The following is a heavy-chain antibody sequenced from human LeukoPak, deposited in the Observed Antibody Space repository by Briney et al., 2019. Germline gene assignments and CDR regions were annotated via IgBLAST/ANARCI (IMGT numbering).Heavy chain of an antibody. J-gene: IGHJ1*01. V-gene: IGHV4-39*07. D-gene: IGHD4-17*01. CDR3: ARGHDYGDYEYFQH. Sequence: PSETLSLTCTVSGGSISSSSYYWGWMGQPPGKGLEWIGSIYYSGSTYYNPSLKSRVTISVDTSKNQFSLKLSSVTAADTAVYYCARGHDYGDYEYFQHWGQGTLVTVSS. CDR1: GGSISSSSYY. CDR2: IYYSGST.